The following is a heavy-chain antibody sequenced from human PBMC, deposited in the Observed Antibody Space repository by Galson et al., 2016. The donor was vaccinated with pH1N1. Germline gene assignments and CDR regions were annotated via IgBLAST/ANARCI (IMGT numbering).Heavy chain of an antibody. CDR2: IDPSDGTT. V-gene: IGHV1-46*01. D-gene: IGHD4-17*01. CDR3: ARRYYGAY. J-gene: IGHJ1*01. CDR1: GYSVTRYY. Sequence: SVKVSCKASGYSVTRYYMHWVRQAPGQGLEWMGIIDPSDGTTTYSQKFQGRISLTRDTSTNSVHMELTTLRPDDSATYFCARRYYGAYWGQGTLVTVSS.